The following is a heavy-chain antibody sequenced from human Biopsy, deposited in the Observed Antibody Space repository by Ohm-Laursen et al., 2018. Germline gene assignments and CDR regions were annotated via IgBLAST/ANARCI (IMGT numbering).Heavy chain of an antibody. D-gene: IGHD3-3*01. CDR1: GGSIISYY. J-gene: IGHJ5*02. Sequence: SDTLSLTWSVSGGSIISYYWTWIRQPPGKGLEWIGHVYNGGITNYNPSLKSRVTISKDTSKNQFSLQVNSVTAADPAVYYCARTPRDSFWSGSYKRGLWFDPWGQGTLVIVSS. CDR3: ARTPRDSFWSGSYKRGLWFDP. V-gene: IGHV4-59*07. CDR2: VYNGGIT.